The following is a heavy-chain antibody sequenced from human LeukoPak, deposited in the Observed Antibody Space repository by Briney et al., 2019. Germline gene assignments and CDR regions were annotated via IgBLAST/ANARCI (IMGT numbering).Heavy chain of an antibody. CDR2: INPNSGGT. D-gene: IGHD2-15*01. CDR3: ARRLRYCSGGSCYRGEWFDP. Sequence: GASVKVSCKASGYTFTGYYMHWVRQAPGQGLEWMGWINPNSGGTNYAQKFQGRVTMTRDTSISTAYMELSRLRSDDTAVYYCARRLRYCSGGSCYRGEWFDPWGQGTLVTVSS. CDR1: GYTFTGYY. V-gene: IGHV1-2*02. J-gene: IGHJ5*02.